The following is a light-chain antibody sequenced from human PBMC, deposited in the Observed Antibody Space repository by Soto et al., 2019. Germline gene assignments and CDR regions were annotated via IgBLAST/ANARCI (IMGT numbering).Light chain of an antibody. CDR2: AAS. Sequence: DILRTQSPATLSVSPCERATLSCRASQSISPNVAWYQQRPGQAPRLLIYAASTRATGIPGRFSGSGSGTEFTLTISSLESEDFAVYYCQQYDTWPSFGQGTRLEIK. CDR3: QQYDTWPS. CDR1: QSISPN. J-gene: IGKJ5*01. V-gene: IGKV3-15*01.